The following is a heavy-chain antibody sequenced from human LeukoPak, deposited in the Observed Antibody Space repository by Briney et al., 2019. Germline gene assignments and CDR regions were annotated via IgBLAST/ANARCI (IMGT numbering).Heavy chain of an antibody. CDR2: INHSGRT. J-gene: IGHJ5*02. CDR3: ARGRRPLFLYYYASGSSFDP. CDR1: GGSFSGYY. V-gene: IGHV4-34*01. Sequence: SETLSLTCAVYGGSFSGYYWSWIRQPPGKGLEWIGEINHSGRTNYNPSLKSRVTISVDTSKNQFSLNLSSVTAADTAVYYCARGRRPLFLYYYASGSSFDPWGQGTLVTVSS. D-gene: IGHD3-10*01.